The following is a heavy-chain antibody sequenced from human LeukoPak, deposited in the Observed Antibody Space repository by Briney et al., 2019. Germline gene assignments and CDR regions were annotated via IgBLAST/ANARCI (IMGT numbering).Heavy chain of an antibody. J-gene: IGHJ4*02. Sequence: PGGSLRLSCVASGFPFSSYWMTWVRQAPGKGLEWVANIKQDGSKKSYVDSVKGRFTISRDNAKNSLYLQMNSLRAEDTAVYYCARDTRGYSYRLSPNYFDYWGQGTLVTVSS. CDR2: IKQDGSKK. CDR1: GFPFSSYW. CDR3: ARDTRGYSYRLSPNYFDY. V-gene: IGHV3-7*01. D-gene: IGHD5-18*01.